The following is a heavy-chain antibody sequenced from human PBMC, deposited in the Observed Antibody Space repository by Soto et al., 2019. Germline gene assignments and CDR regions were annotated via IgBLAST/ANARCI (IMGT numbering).Heavy chain of an antibody. Sequence: GGSLRLSCAASGFTFSSYAMSWVRQAPGKGLEWVSAISGSGGSTYYADSVKGRFTISRDNSKNTLYLQMNSLRAEDTAVYYCATDPTYYYDSSGFPNWFDPWGQGTLVTVS. J-gene: IGHJ5*02. V-gene: IGHV3-23*01. D-gene: IGHD3-22*01. CDR3: ATDPTYYYDSSGFPNWFDP. CDR1: GFTFSSYA. CDR2: ISGSGGST.